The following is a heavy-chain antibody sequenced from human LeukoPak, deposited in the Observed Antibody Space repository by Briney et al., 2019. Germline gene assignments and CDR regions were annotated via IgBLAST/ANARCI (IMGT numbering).Heavy chain of an antibody. J-gene: IGHJ4*02. Sequence: KAGGSLRLSCAASGFTFSDYTMNWVRQAPGKGLEWVSSISSSSSYIYYADSVKGRFTISRDNAKSSLYLQMNSLRAEDTAVYYCARFLAGTISYWGQGTLVTVSS. CDR2: ISSSSSYI. CDR3: ARFLAGTISY. CDR1: GFTFSDYT. D-gene: IGHD6-19*01. V-gene: IGHV3-21*01.